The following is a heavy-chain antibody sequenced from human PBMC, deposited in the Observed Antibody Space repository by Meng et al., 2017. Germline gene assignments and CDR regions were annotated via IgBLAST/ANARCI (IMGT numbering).Heavy chain of an antibody. CDR3: AREIAAAYCGGDCYL. V-gene: IGHV1-69*01. J-gene: IGHJ4*02. CDR2: IIPIFGTA. D-gene: IGHD2-21*02. Sequence: VRGVQAGVDVNKTGCSVKESCKASGGTLSSYAISWVRQAPGQGLELMGGIIPIFGTANYAQKFQGRVTITADESTSTAYMELSSLRSEDTAVYYCAREIAAAYCGGDCYLGGQGTLVTVSS. CDR1: GGTLSSYA.